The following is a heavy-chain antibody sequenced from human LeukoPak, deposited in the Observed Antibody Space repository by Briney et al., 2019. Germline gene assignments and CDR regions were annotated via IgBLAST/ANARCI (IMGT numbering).Heavy chain of an antibody. J-gene: IGHJ4*02. CDR2: IKQDGSQR. Sequence: GESLRLSCTASGFIYSDYWMTWVRQAPGKGPEWVANIKQDGSQRYYVDSVRGRFTISRDNAKNSLFLQMNGLRAEDTAVYYCARRGGSSSRRSPIDYWGQGTLVTVSS. V-gene: IGHV3-7*01. CDR3: ARRGGSSSRRSPIDY. D-gene: IGHD6-6*01. CDR1: GFIYSDYW.